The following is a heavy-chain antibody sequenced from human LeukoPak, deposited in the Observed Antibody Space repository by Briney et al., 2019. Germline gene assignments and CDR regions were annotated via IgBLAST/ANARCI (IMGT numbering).Heavy chain of an antibody. Sequence: PSETLSLTCAVYGGSFSGYYWSWIRQPPGKGLEWIGEINHSGSTNYNPSLKSRVTISVDTSKNQFSLKLSSVTPEDTAVYYCARDMVAGMYENYFDYWGQGTLVTVSS. CDR2: INHSGST. V-gene: IGHV4-34*01. CDR1: GGSFSGYY. CDR3: ARDMVAGMYENYFDY. J-gene: IGHJ4*02. D-gene: IGHD6-19*01.